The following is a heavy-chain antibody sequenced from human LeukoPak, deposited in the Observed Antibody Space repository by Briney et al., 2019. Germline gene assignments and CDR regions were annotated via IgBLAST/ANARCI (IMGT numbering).Heavy chain of an antibody. Sequence: GGSLRLSCAASGFTFSSYAMRWVRQAPGKGLVWVSAISGSGASTYYADSVKGRFTISRDNSKNTLYLQMNSLRAEDTAVYYCAREQMREMATNPQVDVAIDICGQGAMVTVSS. CDR1: GFTFSSYA. J-gene: IGHJ3*02. V-gene: IGHV3-23*01. CDR2: ISGSGAST. CDR3: AREQMREMATNPQVDVAIDI. D-gene: IGHD5-24*01.